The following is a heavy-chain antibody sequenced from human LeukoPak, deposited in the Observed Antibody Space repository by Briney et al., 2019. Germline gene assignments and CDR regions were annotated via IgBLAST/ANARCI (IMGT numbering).Heavy chain of an antibody. J-gene: IGHJ4*02. D-gene: IGHD2-2*01. CDR2: ISSSSSTI. CDR1: GFTFSSYS. CDR3: ASGAEYCSSTSCYYY. V-gene: IGHV3-48*04. Sequence: PGGSLRLSCAASGFTFSSYSMNWVRQAPGKGLEWVSYISSSSSTIYYADSVKGRFTISRDNAKNSLYLQMNSLRAEDTAVYYCASGAEYCSSTSCYYYWGQGTLVTVSS.